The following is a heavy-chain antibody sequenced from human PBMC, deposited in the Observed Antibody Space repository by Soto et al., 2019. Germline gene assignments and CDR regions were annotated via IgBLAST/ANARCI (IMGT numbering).Heavy chain of an antibody. V-gene: IGHV4-39*01. Sequence: SETLSLTCTVSGGSISSSGYYWGWIRQPPGKGLEWIGSIYYSGSTNYNPSLKSRVTISVDTSKNQFSLNLSSVTAADTAVYYCARLNANTISARVDYWGQGTLVTVSS. CDR3: ARLNANTISARVDY. CDR1: GGSISSSGYY. CDR2: IYYSGST. J-gene: IGHJ4*02. D-gene: IGHD3-3*01.